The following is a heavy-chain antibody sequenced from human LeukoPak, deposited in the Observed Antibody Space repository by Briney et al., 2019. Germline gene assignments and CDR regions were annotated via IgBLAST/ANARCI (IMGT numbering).Heavy chain of an antibody. J-gene: IGHJ4*02. CDR2: ISGSSHDI. D-gene: IGHD5-18*01. CDR1: GFTFSDHY. V-gene: IGHV3-11*06. Sequence: GGSLRLSCVASGFTFSDHYMNWIRQTPGKGLEWLSYISGSSHDIKYADSVEGRFTISRDNSKNTLYLQMNSLRAEDTAVYYCAREGDTAMVVFDYWGQGTLVTVSS. CDR3: AREGDTAMVVFDY.